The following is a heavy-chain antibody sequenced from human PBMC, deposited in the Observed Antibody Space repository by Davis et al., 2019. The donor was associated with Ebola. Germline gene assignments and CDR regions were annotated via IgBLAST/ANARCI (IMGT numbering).Heavy chain of an antibody. D-gene: IGHD1-26*01. Sequence: GESLKISCAASGFSFKNYEMNWVRQAPGKGLEWLSYIYNGGSPAYYADSVKGRFTVSRDNTKNSLYLQMTNLSADDSAIYYCARVGGTSGSFLDYWGRGTLVTVSA. CDR2: IYNGGSPA. V-gene: IGHV3-48*03. CDR3: ARVGGTSGSFLDY. J-gene: IGHJ4*02. CDR1: GFSFKNYE.